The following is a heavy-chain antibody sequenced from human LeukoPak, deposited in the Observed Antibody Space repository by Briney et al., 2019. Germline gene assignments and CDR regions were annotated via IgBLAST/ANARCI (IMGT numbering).Heavy chain of an antibody. CDR3: ARDPTSEYYFDN. CDR2: ISYDGSNK. CDR1: GFTFSSYA. V-gene: IGHV3-30-3*01. Sequence: GGSLRLSCAASGFTFSSYAMHWVRQAPGKGLECVAVISYDGSNKYYADSVRGRFTISRDNSKNTLYLQMNSLRAEDTAVYYCARDPTSEYYFDNWGQGTLVTVSS. J-gene: IGHJ4*02.